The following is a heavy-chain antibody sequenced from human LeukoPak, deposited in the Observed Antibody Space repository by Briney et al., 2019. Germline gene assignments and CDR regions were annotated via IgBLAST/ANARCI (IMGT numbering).Heavy chain of an antibody. V-gene: IGHV2-5*02. CDR2: IFWDDDK. CDR1: DFSLSTRGAG. CDR3: AHRLRAFSMTDTFDI. Sequence: KESGPTLVKPTQTLTLTCTFSDFSLSTRGAGVGWIRQPPGKALEWLALIFWDDDKTYRPSLRSRLTITKDTSKNQVVLTMTNMDPVDTGTYYCAHRLRAFSMTDTFDIWGQGTMVTVSS. D-gene: IGHD3-22*01. J-gene: IGHJ3*02.